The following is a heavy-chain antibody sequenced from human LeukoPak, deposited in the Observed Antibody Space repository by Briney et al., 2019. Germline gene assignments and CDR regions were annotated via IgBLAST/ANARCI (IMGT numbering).Heavy chain of an antibody. V-gene: IGHV3-30*04. CDR2: ISYDGTNK. J-gene: IGHJ6*03. CDR3: VRSPTYYNMDV. CDR1: GFTFSNHA. Sequence: GEPLRLSCAASGFTFSNHAIHWVRQAPGKGLEWLAVISYDGTNKYYADSVKGRFTISRDHSQSTVDLHMNNLRGADTAVYYCVRSPTYYNMDVWGKGTTVTVSS.